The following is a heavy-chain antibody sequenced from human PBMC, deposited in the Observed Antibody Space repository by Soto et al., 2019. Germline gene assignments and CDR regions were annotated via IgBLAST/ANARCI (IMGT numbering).Heavy chain of an antibody. J-gene: IGHJ6*02. CDR1: GGTFSSYA. D-gene: IGHD3-10*01. V-gene: IGHV1-69*13. CDR2: IIPIFGTA. Sequence: GALVKVSCKASGGTFSSYAISWVRQAPGQGLEWMGGIIPIFGTANYAQKFQGRVTITADESTSTAYMELSSLRSEDTAVYYCARDFNYGSGSYYATSYYGMDVWGQGTTVTVSS. CDR3: ARDFNYGSGSYYATSYYGMDV.